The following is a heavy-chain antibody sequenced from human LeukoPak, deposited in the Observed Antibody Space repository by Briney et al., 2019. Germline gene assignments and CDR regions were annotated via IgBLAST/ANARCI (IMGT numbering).Heavy chain of an antibody. Sequence: PSGTLSLTCAVSGGSISSSNWWSWVRQPPGKGLEWIGEIYHSGSTNYNPSLKSRVTISVNKSKNQFSLKLSSVTAADTAVYYCATSWAGVAANDYWGQGTLVTVSS. V-gene: IGHV4-4*02. CDR1: GGSISSSNW. CDR2: IYHSGST. D-gene: IGHD2-15*01. J-gene: IGHJ4*02. CDR3: ATSWAGVAANDY.